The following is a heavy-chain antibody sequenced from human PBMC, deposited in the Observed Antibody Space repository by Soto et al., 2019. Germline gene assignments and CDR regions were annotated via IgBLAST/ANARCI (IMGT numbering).Heavy chain of an antibody. Sequence: QVQLVQSGAEVKKPGASVKVSCKDSGYTFTSYGISWVRQAPGQGLEWMGWISAYNGNTNYAQKLQGRVTMTTDTSTSTTYMELSSLRSDDTAVYFCARARRRYYDSIGYLGYWGQGTLVTVSS. V-gene: IGHV1-18*01. D-gene: IGHD3-22*01. CDR3: ARARRRYYDSIGYLGY. CDR2: ISAYNGNT. J-gene: IGHJ4*02. CDR1: GYTFTSYG.